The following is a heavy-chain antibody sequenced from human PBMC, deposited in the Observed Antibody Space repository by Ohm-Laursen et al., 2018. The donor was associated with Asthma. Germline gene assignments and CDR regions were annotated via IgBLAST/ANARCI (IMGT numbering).Heavy chain of an antibody. CDR2: GGSYYDGGLK. Sequence: SLRLSCTASGFTFRSYAMHWVRQAPGKGLEWVAVGGSYYDGGLKYYADSVNGRFTVSRADSKNTLYLQMNSLRPDDTAVYYCARDVMEWYLPAFDFWGQGTLVTVSS. CDR1: GFTFRSYA. J-gene: IGHJ4*02. D-gene: IGHD3-3*01. V-gene: IGHV3-30-3*01. CDR3: ARDVMEWYLPAFDF.